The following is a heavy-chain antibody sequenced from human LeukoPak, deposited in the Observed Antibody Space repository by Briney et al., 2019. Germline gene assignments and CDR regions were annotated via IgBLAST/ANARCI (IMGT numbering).Heavy chain of an antibody. CDR3: ARDRFDDSSGYYYHYYYYMDV. D-gene: IGHD3-22*01. CDR1: GGSINSY. Sequence: PSETLSLTCTVSGGSINSYWSWIRQPAGKGLEWIGRISGSGTITYNPALQSRLSISIDTSKNQFSLKLSSVTAADTAVYYCARDRFDDSSGYYYHYYYYMDVWGKGTTVTVSS. J-gene: IGHJ6*03. V-gene: IGHV4-4*07. CDR2: ISGSGTI.